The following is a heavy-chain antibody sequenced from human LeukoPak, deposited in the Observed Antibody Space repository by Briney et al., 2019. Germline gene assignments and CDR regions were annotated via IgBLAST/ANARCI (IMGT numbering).Heavy chain of an antibody. CDR2: ISYDGSNK. V-gene: IGHV3-30-3*01. CDR1: GFTFSSYA. J-gene: IGHJ4*02. CDR3: ARTAVYGDPNYFDY. D-gene: IGHD4-17*01. Sequence: GGSLRLSCAASGFTFSSYAMHWVRQAPGKGLEWVAVISYDGSNKYYADSVKGRFTISRDNSKNTLYLQMNSLRAEDTAVYYCARTAVYGDPNYFDYWGQGTLVTVSS.